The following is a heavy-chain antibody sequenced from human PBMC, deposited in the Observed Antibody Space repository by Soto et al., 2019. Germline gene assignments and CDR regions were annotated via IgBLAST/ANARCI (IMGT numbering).Heavy chain of an antibody. V-gene: IGHV3-23*01. CDR3: AKALSWDSEGDDAFDI. CDR1: GFTFSRYA. CDR2: ISGSGGIT. J-gene: IGHJ3*02. Sequence: EVQMLESGGGLVQPGGSLSLSCAASGFTFSRYAMGWFRQAPGKGLEWASAISGSGGITYYADSVKGRFTIARDNSKNTLYMQMNRLRAEDTAVYYCAKALSWDSEGDDAFDIWGQGTMVTVSS. D-gene: IGHD6-13*01.